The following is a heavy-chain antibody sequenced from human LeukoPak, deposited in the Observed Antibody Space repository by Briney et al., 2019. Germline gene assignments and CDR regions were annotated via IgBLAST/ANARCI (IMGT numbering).Heavy chain of an antibody. D-gene: IGHD1-26*01. CDR2: ISSSSSYI. CDR3: ARDKSVGATDTFDY. J-gene: IGHJ4*02. V-gene: IGHV3-21*01. Sequence: PGGSLRLSCAASGFTFSSYSMNWVRQAPGKGLEWVSSISSSSSYIYYADSVKGRFTISRDNAKNSLYLQMNSLRAEDTAVYYCARDKSVGATDTFDYWGQGTLVTVSS. CDR1: GFTFSSYS.